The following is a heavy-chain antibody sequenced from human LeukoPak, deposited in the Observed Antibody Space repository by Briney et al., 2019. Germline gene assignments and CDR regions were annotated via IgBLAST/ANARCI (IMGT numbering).Heavy chain of an antibody. CDR1: GFTFSSYS. V-gene: IGHV3-21*01. D-gene: IGHD1-26*01. J-gene: IGHJ5*02. CDR2: ISSSSYI. CDR3: AREAKSGSYGWFDP. Sequence: GGSLRLSCAASGFTFSSYSMNWVRQAPGKGLEWVSSISSSSYIYYADSVKGRFTISRDNAKNSLYLQMNSLRAEDTAVYYCAREAKSGSYGWFDPWGQGTLVTVSS.